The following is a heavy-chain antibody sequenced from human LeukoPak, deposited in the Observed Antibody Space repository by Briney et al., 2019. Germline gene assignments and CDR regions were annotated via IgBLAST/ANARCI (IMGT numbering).Heavy chain of an antibody. V-gene: IGHV4-34*01. CDR1: GGSFSGYY. CDR2: IDHSGRT. Sequence: SETLSLTCAVYGGSFSGYYWSWIRQPPGKGLEWIGEIDHSGRTNSNASLKSRVTISVDMSKNQFSLRLSSVTAADTAVYYCARGRRDITGTTGAWGQGTLVTVSS. D-gene: IGHD1-7*01. J-gene: IGHJ5*02. CDR3: ARGRRDITGTTGA.